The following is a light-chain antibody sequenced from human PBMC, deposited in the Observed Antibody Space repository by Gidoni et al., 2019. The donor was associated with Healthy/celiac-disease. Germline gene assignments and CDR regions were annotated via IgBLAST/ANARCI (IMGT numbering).Light chain of an antibody. J-gene: IGKJ5*01. CDR1: QSLLHSKGYNY. V-gene: IGKV2-28*01. CDR3: MQALPPPPT. CDR2: LVS. Sequence: DSVRTQSTLSLHGTPGGPASVSCRSSQSLLHSKGYNYLDWYLQKPGQSPQLLIYLVSNRAPGVPDRFRGSGSGTAFTLKISRVVAEDVGVYYCMQALPPPPTFGQGTRLEIK.